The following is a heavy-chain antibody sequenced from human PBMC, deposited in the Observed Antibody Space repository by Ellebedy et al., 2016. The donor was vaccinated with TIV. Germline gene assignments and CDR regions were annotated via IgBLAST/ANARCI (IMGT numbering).Heavy chain of an antibody. CDR2: ISYDGSNK. CDR1: GFTFSSYA. CDR3: AKDGSGNYGGLGMDV. V-gene: IGHV3-30-3*01. J-gene: IGHJ6*02. D-gene: IGHD3-22*01. Sequence: GESLKISCAASGFTFSSYAMHWVRQAPGKGLEWVAVISYDGSNKYYADSVKGRFTISRDNSKNTLYLQMNSLTTEDTAVYYCAKDGSGNYGGLGMDVWGQGTTVTVPS.